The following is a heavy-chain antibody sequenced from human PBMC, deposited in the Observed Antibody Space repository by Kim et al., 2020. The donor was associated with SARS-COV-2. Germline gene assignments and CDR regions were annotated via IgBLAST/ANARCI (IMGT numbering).Heavy chain of an antibody. Sequence: GGSLRLSCAASGFSFSVYWMTWVRQVPGKGLEWVANIKQDGNEQYYVDSVKGRFTISRDNARNSLSLQMNNLRTEDTAVYFCARVYTNCYGCLPTYFDYWGQGTLVTVSS. D-gene: IGHD3-10*01. V-gene: IGHV3-7*01. J-gene: IGHJ4*02. CDR3: ARVYTNCYGCLPTYFDY. CDR1: GFSFSVYW. CDR2: IKQDGNEQ.